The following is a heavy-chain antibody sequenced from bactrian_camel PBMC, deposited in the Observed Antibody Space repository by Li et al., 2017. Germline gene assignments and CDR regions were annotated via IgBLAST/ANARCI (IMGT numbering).Heavy chain of an antibody. CDR3: AADPRSEYGYTDYDDCRPGPEYDY. CDR1: RASYTSC. D-gene: IGHD4*01. J-gene: IGHJ4*01. V-gene: IGHV3S53*01. Sequence: VQLVESGGGSVQAGGSLRLSCAASRASYTSCMGWFRQAPGKEREGVAAIDSDGYTSYADSVKGRFTISQDNAKNTLYLQMNSLKPEDTAMYYCAADPRSEYGYTDYDDCRPGPEYDYWGQGTQVTVS. CDR2: IDSDGYT.